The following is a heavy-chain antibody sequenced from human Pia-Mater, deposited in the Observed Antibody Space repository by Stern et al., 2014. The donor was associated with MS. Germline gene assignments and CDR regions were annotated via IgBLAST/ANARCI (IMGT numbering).Heavy chain of an antibody. CDR1: GYTFNKYG. CDR2: IKDNSGHT. J-gene: IGHJ5*02. Sequence: QVQLVQSGAELKKPGASVKVSCKASGYTFNKYGIIWVRQAPGQGLEWMGWIKDNSGHTNSAQNLQRRLNMTTDTSTSTAYMELRSLRSDDTAVYWLDPWGQGTLVTVSS. V-gene: IGHV1-18*04. CDR3: DP.